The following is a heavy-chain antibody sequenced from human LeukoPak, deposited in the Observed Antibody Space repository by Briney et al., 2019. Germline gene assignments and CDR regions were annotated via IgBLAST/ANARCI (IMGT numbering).Heavy chain of an antibody. CDR2: ISGSGGST. Sequence: SEGSLRLSCAASGFTFSSYAMSWVRQAPGKGLEWVSAISGSGGSTYYADSVKGRFTISRDNSKNTLYLQMNSLRAEDTAVYYCAKYYYDSSGYYYDPIYFHYWGQGTLVTVSS. CDR1: GFTFSSYA. J-gene: IGHJ4*02. D-gene: IGHD3-22*01. V-gene: IGHV3-23*01. CDR3: AKYYYDSSGYYYDPIYFHY.